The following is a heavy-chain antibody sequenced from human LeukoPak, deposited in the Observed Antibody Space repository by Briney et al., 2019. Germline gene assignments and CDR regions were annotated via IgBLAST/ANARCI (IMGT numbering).Heavy chain of an antibody. CDR1: GGSVSSGSYY. V-gene: IGHV4-61*01. J-gene: IGHJ5*02. D-gene: IGHD1-7*01. CDR2: IYYSGNT. Sequence: PSETLSLTCTVSGGSVSSGSYYWSWIRQPPGKGLEWIGYIYYSGNTNYNPSLKSRVTISVDTSKNQFSLKLSSVTAADTAVYYCARWKLDWNYGDWFDPWGQGTLVTVSS. CDR3: ARWKLDWNYGDWFDP.